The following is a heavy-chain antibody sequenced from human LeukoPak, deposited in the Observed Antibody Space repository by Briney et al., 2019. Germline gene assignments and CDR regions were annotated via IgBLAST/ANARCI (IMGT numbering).Heavy chain of an antibody. J-gene: IGHJ4*02. Sequence: SQTLSLTCAVSGGSISSGGYSWSWIRQPPGKGLEWIGYIYHSGSTYYNPSLKSRVTISVDTSKNQFSLKLSSVTAADTAVYYCARGDIVVVVAATTKHFDYWGQGTLVTVSS. CDR1: GGSISSGGYS. V-gene: IGHV4-30-2*01. CDR2: IYHSGST. CDR3: ARGDIVVVVAATTKHFDY. D-gene: IGHD2-15*01.